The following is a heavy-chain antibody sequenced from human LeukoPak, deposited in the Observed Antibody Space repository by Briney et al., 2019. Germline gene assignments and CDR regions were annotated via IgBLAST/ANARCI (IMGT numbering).Heavy chain of an antibody. CDR1: GGTFSSYS. CDR3: AKSARGEEEFDY. V-gene: IGHV3-23*01. J-gene: IGHJ4*02. CDR2: ISGSGGST. Sequence: GGSLRLYCAASGGTFSSYSMNWVRQAPGKGLERVSAISGSGGSTYYADSVKGRFTISRDNSKNTLYLQMNSLRAEDTAVYYCAKSARGEEEFDYWGQGTLVTVSS.